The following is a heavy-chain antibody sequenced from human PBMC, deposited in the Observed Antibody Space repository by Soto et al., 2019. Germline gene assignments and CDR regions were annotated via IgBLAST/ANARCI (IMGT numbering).Heavy chain of an antibody. J-gene: IGHJ4*02. CDR1: GGSISSSY. CDR2: IYDSGST. V-gene: IGHV4-59*08. D-gene: IGHD2-2*01. CDR3: ARVVPRYCISTSCYDVFDY. Sequence: PSETLSLTCTVSGGSISSSYWSWIRQPPGKGLEWIGYIYDSGSTYYNSSLKSRVTMSVDTSKNQFSLKLSSVTAADTAVYYCARVVPRYCISTSCYDVFDYWGQGTLVTVSS.